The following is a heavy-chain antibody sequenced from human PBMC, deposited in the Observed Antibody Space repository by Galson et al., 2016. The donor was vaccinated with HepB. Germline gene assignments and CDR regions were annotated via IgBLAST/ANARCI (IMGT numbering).Heavy chain of an antibody. CDR3: ARDGVTTVTTANYYFDY. CDR1: GFTFSDYG. CDR2: ISPTGNTI. J-gene: IGHJ4*02. D-gene: IGHD4-17*01. Sequence: SLRLSCAASGFTFSDYGMHWVRQPPGKGLEWVSYISPTGNTIHYADSVKGRFTISRDNAKNSLYLQMNSLRAEDTAVYYCARDGVTTVTTANYYFDYWGQGTLVTVSS. V-gene: IGHV3-11*04.